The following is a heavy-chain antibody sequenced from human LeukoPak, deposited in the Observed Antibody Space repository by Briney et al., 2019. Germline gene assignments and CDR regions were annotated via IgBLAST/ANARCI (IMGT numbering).Heavy chain of an antibody. V-gene: IGHV4-59*08. D-gene: IGHD3-22*01. CDR2: IYYSGST. CDR3: ARREYYDSSGYR. J-gene: IGHJ4*02. CDR1: GGSNNSYY. Sequence: SETLSLTCTVSGGSNNSYYWSWIRQPPGKGLEWIGYIYYSGSTNYNPSLKSRVTISVDTSKNQFSLKLSSVTAADTAVYFCARREYYDSSGYRWGQGTLVTVSS.